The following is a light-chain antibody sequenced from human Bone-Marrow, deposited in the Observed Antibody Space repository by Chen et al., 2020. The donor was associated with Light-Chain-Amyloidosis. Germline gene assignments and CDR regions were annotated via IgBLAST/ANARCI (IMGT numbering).Light chain of an antibody. J-gene: IGLJ2*01. CDR1: DLPTKY. Sequence: SYELTQPPSVSVSPGQTARITCSGDDLPTKYAYWYQQKPGQAPVLVIHRDTQRPAGISERCSGSSSGTTATLTISGVQAEDEADYHCQSADSSGTYEVIFGGGTKLTV. V-gene: IGLV3-25*03. CDR3: QSADSSGTYEVI. CDR2: RDT.